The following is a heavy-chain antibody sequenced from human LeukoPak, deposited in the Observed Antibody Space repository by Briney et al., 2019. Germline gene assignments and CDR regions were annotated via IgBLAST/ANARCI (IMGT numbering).Heavy chain of an antibody. Sequence: ASVKVSCKASGYTFTGYYMHWVRQAPGQGLEWMGWINPNSGGTNYAQKFRARVTMTRDTSISTAYMELSRLRSGDTAVYYCARDLGRYYYASGSYYSYYMDVWGKGTTVTVSS. CDR2: INPNSGGT. D-gene: IGHD3-10*01. J-gene: IGHJ6*03. CDR1: GYTFTGYY. V-gene: IGHV1-2*02. CDR3: ARDLGRYYYASGSYYSYYMDV.